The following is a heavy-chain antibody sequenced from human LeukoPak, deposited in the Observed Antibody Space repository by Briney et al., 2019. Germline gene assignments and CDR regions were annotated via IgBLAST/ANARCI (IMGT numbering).Heavy chain of an antibody. Sequence: PGGSLRLSCAASGFTLSDYEMNWVRQAPGKGLEWVSYISNSGSTIYYADSVKGRFTTSRDNAKSSLYLKLNSLRAEDTALYYCARRGYFDYWGQGTLVTVSS. V-gene: IGHV3-48*03. CDR1: GFTLSDYE. CDR3: ARRGYFDY. CDR2: ISNSGSTI. J-gene: IGHJ4*02.